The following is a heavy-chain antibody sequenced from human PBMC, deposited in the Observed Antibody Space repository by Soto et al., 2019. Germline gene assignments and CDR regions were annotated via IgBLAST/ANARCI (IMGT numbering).Heavy chain of an antibody. CDR1: GFTFSSHE. CDR3: ARGGVY. J-gene: IGHJ1*01. D-gene: IGHD2-8*01. Sequence: PGSSLRLSCEATGFTFSSHEMNWIRQTPGKRLEWIAKISGSGNTINYADSVKGRFTISRDNVQRTLHLQMDSLRVEDTGVYYCARGGVYWGRGTLVTVSS. V-gene: IGHV3-48*03. CDR2: ISGSGNTI.